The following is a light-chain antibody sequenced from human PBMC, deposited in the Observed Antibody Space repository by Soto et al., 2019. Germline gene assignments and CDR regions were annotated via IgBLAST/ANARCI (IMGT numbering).Light chain of an antibody. J-gene: IGKJ2*01. V-gene: IGKV3-11*01. CDR1: QSLSKY. CDR3: QQRSSWPGT. CDR2: DAS. Sequence: EIVLTQSPVTLSLSPGEGATLSCRASQSLSKYLAWYQHKPGQVPRLLIYDASNRATGTPARFSGSGSGTDFTLTISSLEPEDFAVYYCQQRSSWPGTFGQGTKLEIK.